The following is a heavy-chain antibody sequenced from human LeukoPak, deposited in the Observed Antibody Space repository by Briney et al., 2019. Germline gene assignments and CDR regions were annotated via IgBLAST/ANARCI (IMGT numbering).Heavy chain of an antibody. D-gene: IGHD3-10*01. J-gene: IGHJ4*02. CDR1: GGTFSSYT. Sequence: GASVKVSCKASGGTFSSYTISWVRQAPGQGLEWMGRIIPILGIANYAQKFQGRVTITADKSTSTAYMELSSLGSEDTAVYYCARDPTTSYYYGSGTPLGLDYWGQGTLVTVSS. CDR3: ARDPTTSYYYGSGTPLGLDY. CDR2: IIPILGIA. V-gene: IGHV1-69*04.